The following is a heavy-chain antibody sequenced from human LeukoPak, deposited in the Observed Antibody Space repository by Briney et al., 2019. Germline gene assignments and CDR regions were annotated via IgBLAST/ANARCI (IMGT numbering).Heavy chain of an antibody. CDR2: IYSTGST. Sequence: SETLSLTCTVSGGSMSTYYWSWIRQPAGKGLEWIGHIYSTGSTNYNPSLKSRVTMSVDTSKNHFSLKMSSVTAADTAVYYCARDANSGWYSFDYWGQGTLVTVSS. D-gene: IGHD6-19*01. V-gene: IGHV4-4*07. J-gene: IGHJ4*02. CDR1: GGSMSTYY. CDR3: ARDANSGWYSFDY.